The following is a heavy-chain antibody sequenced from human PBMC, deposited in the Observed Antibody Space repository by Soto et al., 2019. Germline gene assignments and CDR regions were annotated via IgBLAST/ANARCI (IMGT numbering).Heavy chain of an antibody. V-gene: IGHV1-69*13. J-gene: IGHJ4*02. D-gene: IGHD3-22*01. CDR3: ARGRDHYYDSSGYYDYFDY. CDR1: GGTFSSYA. CDR2: IIPIFGTA. Sequence: SVKVSCKASGGTFSSYAISWVRQAPGQGLEWMGGIIPIFGTANYAQKFQSRVTITADESTSTAYMELSSLRSEDTAVYYCARGRDHYYDSSGYYDYFDYWGQGTQVTVSS.